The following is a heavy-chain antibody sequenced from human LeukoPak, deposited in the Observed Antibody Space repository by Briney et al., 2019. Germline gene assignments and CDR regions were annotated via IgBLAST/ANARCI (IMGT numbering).Heavy chain of an antibody. J-gene: IGHJ3*02. CDR1: GFTFSSYG. CDR2: IRYEGSNK. Sequence: GGSLRLSCGASGFTFSSYGMHWVRQATGKGLEGGAFIRYEGSNKYYADSVKGRFTISRDNSKNTLYLQMNSLRAEDTAVYYCAKDKKLTLPGAFDIWGQGTMVTVSS. V-gene: IGHV3-30*02. CDR3: AKDKKLTLPGAFDI. D-gene: IGHD2-2*01.